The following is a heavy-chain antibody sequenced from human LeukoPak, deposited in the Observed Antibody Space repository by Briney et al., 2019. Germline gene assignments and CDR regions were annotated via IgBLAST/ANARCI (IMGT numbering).Heavy chain of an antibody. CDR3: ARDPYSYGDNWFDP. V-gene: IGHV1-2*06. D-gene: IGHD5-18*01. CDR1: GYTFTGYY. J-gene: IGHJ5*02. CDR2: INPNSGGT. Sequence: ASVKVSCKASGYTFTGYYMHWVRQAPGQGLEWMGRINPNSGGTNYARKFQGRVTMTRDTSISTAYMELSRLRSDDTAVYYCARDPYSYGDNWFDPWGQGTLVTVSS.